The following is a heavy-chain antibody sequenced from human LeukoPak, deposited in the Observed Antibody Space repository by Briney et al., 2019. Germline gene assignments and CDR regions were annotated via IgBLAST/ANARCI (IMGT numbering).Heavy chain of an antibody. CDR2: ISGSGGST. D-gene: IGHD5-24*01. J-gene: IGHJ4*02. CDR1: GFTFSSYA. V-gene: IGHV3-23*01. Sequence: GGSLRLSCAASGFTFSSYAMSWVRQAPGKGLEWVSAISGSGGSTYYADSVKGRFTISRDNAKNSLYLQMNSLRAEDTAVYYCARVGDGYNSDYWGQGTLVTVSS. CDR3: ARVGDGYNSDY.